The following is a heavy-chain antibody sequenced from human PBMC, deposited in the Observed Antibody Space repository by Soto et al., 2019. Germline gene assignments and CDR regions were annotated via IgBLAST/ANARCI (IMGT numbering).Heavy chain of an antibody. CDR1: GFTFNSYA. D-gene: IGHD5-12*01. CDR3: ATDIVSPFDY. CDR2: INASGSNT. Sequence: GGSLRLSCAASGFTFNSYAMSWVRQAPGKGLEWVSRINASGSNTSYADSVKGRFTISRDNAKNTLYLQMNSLRAEDTAVYYCATDIVSPFDYWGQGTQVTVSS. V-gene: IGHV3-74*01. J-gene: IGHJ4*02.